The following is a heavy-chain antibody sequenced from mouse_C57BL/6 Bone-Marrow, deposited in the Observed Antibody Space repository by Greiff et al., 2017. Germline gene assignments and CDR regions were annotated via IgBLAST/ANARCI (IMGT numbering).Heavy chain of an antibody. J-gene: IGHJ3*01. D-gene: IGHD2-2*01. CDR3: ARNYGYQDWFAY. Sequence: VQLQQSGAELARPGASVKLSCKASGYTFTSYGISWVKQRTGQGLEWIGEIYPRSGNTYYNEKFKGKVTLTADTSSSTAYMELRSLTSEDSAVYFCARNYGYQDWFAYWGQGTLVTVSA. V-gene: IGHV1-81*01. CDR1: GYTFTSYG. CDR2: IYPRSGNT.